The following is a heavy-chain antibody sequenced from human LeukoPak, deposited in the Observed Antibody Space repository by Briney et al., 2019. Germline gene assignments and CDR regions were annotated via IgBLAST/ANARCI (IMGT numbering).Heavy chain of an antibody. J-gene: IGHJ4*02. Sequence: GASVKVSCKASGYTFTGYYMHWVRQAPGQGLEWMGRINPNSGGTNYAQKFQGRVTMTRDTSISTAYMELSRLRSDDTAVYYCARVARCSGGSCYPLSQFDYWGQGTLVTSPQ. V-gene: IGHV1-2*06. CDR2: INPNSGGT. D-gene: IGHD2-15*01. CDR1: GYTFTGYY. CDR3: ARVARCSGGSCYPLSQFDY.